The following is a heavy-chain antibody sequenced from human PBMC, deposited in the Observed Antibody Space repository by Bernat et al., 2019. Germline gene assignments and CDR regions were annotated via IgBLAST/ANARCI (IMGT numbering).Heavy chain of an antibody. Sequence: EVQLVESGGGLVQPGGSLRLSCAASGFTVSSNYMSWVRQAPGKGLEWVSVIYSGGSTYYADSVKGRFTISRDNSKNTLYLQMNSLRAEDTAVYYCAREVRDYYDSSGSVDYWGQGTLVTVSS. CDR3: AREVRDYYDSSGSVDY. J-gene: IGHJ4*02. CDR1: GFTVSSNY. D-gene: IGHD3-22*01. CDR2: IYSGGST. V-gene: IGHV3-66*01.